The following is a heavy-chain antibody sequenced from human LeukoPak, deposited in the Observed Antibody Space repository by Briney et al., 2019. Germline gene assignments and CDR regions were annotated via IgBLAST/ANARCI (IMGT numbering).Heavy chain of an antibody. V-gene: IGHV1-46*01. Sequence: ASVKVSCKASGYTFTNYYMHWVRQAPGQGLEWMGILNPSGGDTTYTQMFQGRVTMARDTSTSTVYMELSSLRSEDTAVYYCASWLRGVIGAFDIWGQGTMVTVSS. CDR2: LNPSGGDT. CDR3: ASWLRGVIGAFDI. D-gene: IGHD3-10*01. J-gene: IGHJ3*02. CDR1: GYTFTNYY.